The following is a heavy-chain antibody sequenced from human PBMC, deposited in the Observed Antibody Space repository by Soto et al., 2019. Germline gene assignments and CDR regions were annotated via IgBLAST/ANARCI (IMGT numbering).Heavy chain of an antibody. D-gene: IGHD6-19*01. J-gene: IGHJ6*02. V-gene: IGHV1-18*04. CDR2: ISAYNGNS. CDR3: AREGLVAGTLYYYYGMDV. Sequence: ASVKVSCKASGYTFTSYGISWVRQAPGQGLEWMGWISAYNGNSNYAQKLQGRVTMTTDTSTSTAYMELRSLRSDDTAVYYCAREGLVAGTLYYYYGMDVCGQGTTVTVSS. CDR1: GYTFTSYG.